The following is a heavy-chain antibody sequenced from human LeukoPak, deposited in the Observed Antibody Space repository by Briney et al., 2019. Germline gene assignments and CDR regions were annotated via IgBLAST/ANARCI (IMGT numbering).Heavy chain of an antibody. V-gene: IGHV3-30*18. J-gene: IGHJ4*02. Sequence: GGSLRLSCAASGFTFSSYGMRWVRQAPGKGLEWVAVISYDGSNKYYADSVKGRFTISRDNSKNTLYLQMNSLRAEDTAVYYCAKEGNDQGYFDYWGQGTLVTVSS. CDR2: ISYDGSNK. CDR1: GFTFSSYG. D-gene: IGHD2-2*01. CDR3: AKEGNDQGYFDY.